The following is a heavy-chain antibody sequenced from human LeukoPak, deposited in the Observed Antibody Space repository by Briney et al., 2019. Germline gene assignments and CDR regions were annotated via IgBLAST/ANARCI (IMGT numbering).Heavy chain of an antibody. Sequence: GGSLRLSCATSGFTFSSYAMSWVRQAPGKGLEWVSAISGSGGSTFYADSVKGRFTISRDNSKNTLYLQMNSLGGEDTAVYYCAKDPLSRYFDWSYWGQGTLVTVSS. D-gene: IGHD3-9*01. CDR1: GFTFSSYA. CDR2: ISGSGGST. CDR3: AKDPLSRYFDWSY. V-gene: IGHV3-23*01. J-gene: IGHJ4*02.